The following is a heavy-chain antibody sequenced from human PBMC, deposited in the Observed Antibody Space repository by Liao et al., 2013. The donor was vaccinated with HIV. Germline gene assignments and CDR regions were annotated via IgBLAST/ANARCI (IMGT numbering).Heavy chain of an antibody. CDR1: GGYISSYY. V-gene: IGHV4-4*07. CDR2: IYTSGST. CDR3: ARDRTGLYYYYYMDV. Sequence: QVQLQESGPGLVKPSETLSLTCTVSGGYISSYYWSWIRQPAGKGLEWIGRIYTSGSTYYNPSLKSRVTISVDTSKNQFSLKLSSVTAADTAVYYCARDRTGLYYYYYMDVWGKGTTVTVSS. J-gene: IGHJ6*03.